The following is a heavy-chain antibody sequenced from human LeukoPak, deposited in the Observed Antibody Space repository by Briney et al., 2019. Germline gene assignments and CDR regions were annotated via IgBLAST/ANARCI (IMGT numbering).Heavy chain of an antibody. D-gene: IGHD2-2*03. CDR2: ISSSGSAK. J-gene: IGHJ4*02. Sequence: GGSLRLSCAASGFTFSSYAMSWVRQAPGKGLEWVSHISSSGSAKYYADSVKGRFTISRDNAKNSLYLQMNSLRDEDTAVFYCASGSGHWGQGTLVTVSS. CDR1: GFTFSSYA. V-gene: IGHV3-48*02. CDR3: ASGSGH.